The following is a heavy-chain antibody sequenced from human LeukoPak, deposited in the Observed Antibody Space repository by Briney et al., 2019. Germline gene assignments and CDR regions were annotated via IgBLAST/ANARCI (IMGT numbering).Heavy chain of an antibody. CDR3: AGESRSGLDY. J-gene: IGHJ4*02. D-gene: IGHD3-3*01. CDR1: GFIFSNYW. CDR2: IKQDGGEK. V-gene: IGHV3-7*03. Sequence: PGGSLRLSCAASGFIFSNYWMNWVRLAPGKGLEWGANIKQDGGEKYFADSVKGRFSVSRDNARNSLYLQMNSLRAEDTAVYYCAGESRSGLDYWGQGTLVAVSS.